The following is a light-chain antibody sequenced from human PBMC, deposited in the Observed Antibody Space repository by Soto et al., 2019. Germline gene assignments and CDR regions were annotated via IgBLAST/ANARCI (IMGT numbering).Light chain of an antibody. J-gene: IGKJ1*01. CDR1: QSVSSSY. Sequence: EIVLTQSPGPLSLSPGERATLSCRASQSVSSSYLAWYQQKPGQAPRLLIYGASSRATGIPDRFSGSGSGTDFTLTISSLEPEDFAVYYCQQRSNWPLWTFGQGTKVDIK. CDR2: GAS. CDR3: QQRSNWPLWT. V-gene: IGKV3D-20*02.